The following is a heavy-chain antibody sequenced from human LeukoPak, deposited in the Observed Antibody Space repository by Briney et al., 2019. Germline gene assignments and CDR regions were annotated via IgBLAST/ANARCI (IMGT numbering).Heavy chain of an antibody. Sequence: GGSLRLSCAASGFTFGSYAMSWVRQAPGKGLEWVSYISGRGGSTFYADSVKGRFTISRDNSKNTLYLQMNSLRAEDTAVYYCATSPRYKQQLGYFDYWGQGTLVTVSS. CDR2: ISGRGGST. D-gene: IGHD6-13*01. J-gene: IGHJ4*02. CDR1: GFTFGSYA. CDR3: ATSPRYKQQLGYFDY. V-gene: IGHV3-23*01.